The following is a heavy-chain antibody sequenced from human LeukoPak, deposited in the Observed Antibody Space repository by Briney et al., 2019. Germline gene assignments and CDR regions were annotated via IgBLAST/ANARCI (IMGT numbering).Heavy chain of an antibody. Sequence: SETLSLTCTVAGGSISSSRYYWGWIRQPPGKGLEWIGRIYYSGSPYYNPSLTLRVTISVDTSKHQFSLKLSSVTAADTAVYYCARRVSWFDPWGQGTLVTVSS. CDR2: IYYSGSP. CDR3: ARRVSWFDP. CDR1: GGSISSSRYY. V-gene: IGHV4-39*01. J-gene: IGHJ5*02.